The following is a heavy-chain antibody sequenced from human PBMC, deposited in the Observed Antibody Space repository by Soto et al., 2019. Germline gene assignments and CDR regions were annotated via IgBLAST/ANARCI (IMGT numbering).Heavy chain of an antibody. CDR1: GGTFSSYT. V-gene: IGHV1-69*04. CDR3: ARDKLAVAGTRWFDP. J-gene: IGHJ5*02. Sequence: GASVKVSCKASGGTFSSYTISWVRQAPGQGLEWMGRIIPILGIANYAQKFQGRVTMTADKSTSTAYMELRSLRSDDTAVYYCARDKLAVAGTRWFDPWGQGTLVTVSS. D-gene: IGHD6-19*01. CDR2: IIPILGIA.